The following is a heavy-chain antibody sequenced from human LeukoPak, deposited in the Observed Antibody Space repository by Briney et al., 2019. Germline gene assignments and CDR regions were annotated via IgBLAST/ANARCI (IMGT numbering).Heavy chain of an antibody. CDR3: ARDPLAAGTVGALDI. Sequence: GSSVRVSCKASGGTFSSYAISWVRQAPGQRLEWMGRIIPIFGTANYAQKFQGRVTITTDESTSTAYMELSSLRSEDTAVYYCARDPLAAGTVGALDIWGQGTMVTVSS. CDR2: IIPIFGTA. V-gene: IGHV1-69*05. J-gene: IGHJ3*02. D-gene: IGHD6-13*01. CDR1: GGTFSSYA.